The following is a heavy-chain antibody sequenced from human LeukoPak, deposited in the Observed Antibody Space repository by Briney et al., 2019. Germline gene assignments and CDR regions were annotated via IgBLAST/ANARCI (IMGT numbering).Heavy chain of an antibody. J-gene: IGHJ4*02. CDR2: INPNSGGT. V-gene: IGHV1-2*02. CDR3: ASGDYYYDSSGYYFPSY. D-gene: IGHD3-22*01. Sequence: SVKVPCQASGYTFTGYYMLWLGQAPRQALEWMGWINPNSGGTNYAQKFQGRVTMTSDTSISTAYMELSRLRSDDTAVYYCASGDYYYDSSGYYFPSYWGQGTLVTVSS. CDR1: GYTFTGYY.